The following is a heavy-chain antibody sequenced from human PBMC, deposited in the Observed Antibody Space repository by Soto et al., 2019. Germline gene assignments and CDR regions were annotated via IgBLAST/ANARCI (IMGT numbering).Heavy chain of an antibody. V-gene: IGHV3-7*04. CDR2: IKPDGSQK. CDR3: ARGDYYDTSGPFSDAFDI. J-gene: IGHJ3*02. Sequence: GGSLRLSCAASGFAFSSYWMSWVRQAPGNGLEWVANIKPDGSQKWYVDSVKGRFTISRDNAKNSLYLQMNSLRVEDTAVYYCARGDYYDTSGPFSDAFDIWGQGTMVTVSS. D-gene: IGHD3-22*01. CDR1: GFAFSSYW.